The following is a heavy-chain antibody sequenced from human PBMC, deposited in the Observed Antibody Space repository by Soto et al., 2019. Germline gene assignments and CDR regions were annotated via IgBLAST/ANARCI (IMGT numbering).Heavy chain of an antibody. D-gene: IGHD2-21*02. J-gene: IGHJ4*02. CDR3: ARLAYCGRDCYGPDDY. Sequence: QGQLVQSGAEVKKPGSSVNVSRQASGGTFRSYAISWVRQAPGQGLEWMGGIIPIFGTGNYAQKFQGRVTITADEATSTGYMELSSLRSEDTAVDYCARLAYCGRDCYGPDDYWGRGALVTVSS. V-gene: IGHV1-69*01. CDR2: IIPIFGTG. CDR1: GGTFRSYA.